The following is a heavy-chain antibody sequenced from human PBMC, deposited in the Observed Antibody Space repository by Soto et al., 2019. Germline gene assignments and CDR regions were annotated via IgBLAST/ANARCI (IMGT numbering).Heavy chain of an antibody. Sequence: SETLSLTCTVSGGSISSSSYYWGWIRQPPGKGLEWIGSIYYSGSTYYNPSLKSRVTISVDTSKNQFSLKLSSVTAADTAVYYCARQLGIAARFDYWGQGTLVTVSS. CDR2: IYYSGST. CDR1: GGSISSSSYY. D-gene: IGHD6-6*01. J-gene: IGHJ4*02. CDR3: ARQLGIAARFDY. V-gene: IGHV4-39*01.